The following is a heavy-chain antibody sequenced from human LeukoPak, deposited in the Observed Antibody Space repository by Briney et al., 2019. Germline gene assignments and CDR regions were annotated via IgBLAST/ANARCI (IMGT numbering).Heavy chain of an antibody. CDR2: ISSSGSTI. Sequence: GGSMRLSCEASGFTFRNYYISWFRQAPGKGLEWVSYISSSGSTIYYADSVKGRFTISRDNAKNSLYLQMNSLRAEDTAVYYCARDGGPKTRGGAFDIWGQGTMVTVSS. V-gene: IGHV3-11*04. CDR1: GFTFRNYY. CDR3: ARDGGPKTRGGAFDI. D-gene: IGHD3-10*01. J-gene: IGHJ3*02.